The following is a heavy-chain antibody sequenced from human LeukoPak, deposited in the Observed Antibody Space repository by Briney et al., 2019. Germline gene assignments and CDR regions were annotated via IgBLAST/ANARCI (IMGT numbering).Heavy chain of an antibody. CDR3: ARDRSSSF. V-gene: IGHV3-7*03. CDR2: INQDGSEK. Sequence: PGGSLRLSCGASGFTFSSSWMNWVRRAPGKGLEWVANINQDGSEKYYVDSVKGRFTISRDNAKNSLYLQMNSLRAEDTAVYYCARDRSSSFWGQGTLVTVSS. J-gene: IGHJ4*02. D-gene: IGHD6-13*01. CDR1: GFTFSSSW.